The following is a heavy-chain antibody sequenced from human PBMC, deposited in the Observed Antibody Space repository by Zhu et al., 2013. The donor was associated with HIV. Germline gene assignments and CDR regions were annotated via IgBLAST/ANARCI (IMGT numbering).Heavy chain of an antibody. CDR1: GYSFPSYF. CDR3: ARGWELAAFDI. J-gene: IGHJ3*02. V-gene: IGHV1-46*01. Sequence: QVQLLQSGAEVKKPGASVKVSCKASGYSFPSYFIHWVRQAPGQGLEWMGMINPSGGRTTFAQKVQGRVSMTSDTATTTVDLELYDLRSEDTAVYYCARGWELAAFDIWGQGDNGHRLF. CDR2: INPSGGRT. D-gene: IGHD1-26*01.